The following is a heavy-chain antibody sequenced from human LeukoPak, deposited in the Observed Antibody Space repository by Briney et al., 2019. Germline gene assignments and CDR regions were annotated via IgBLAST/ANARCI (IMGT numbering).Heavy chain of an antibody. Sequence: GGSLRLFCAASGFTFSSYAMSWVRQAPGKGLEWVSAISGSGGSTYYADSVKGRFTISRDNSKNTLYPQMNSLRAEDTAVYYCAKDSTMVRVRVDYWGQGTLVTVSS. CDR1: GFTFSSYA. D-gene: IGHD3-10*01. V-gene: IGHV3-23*01. CDR3: AKDSTMVRVRVDY. J-gene: IGHJ4*02. CDR2: ISGSGGST.